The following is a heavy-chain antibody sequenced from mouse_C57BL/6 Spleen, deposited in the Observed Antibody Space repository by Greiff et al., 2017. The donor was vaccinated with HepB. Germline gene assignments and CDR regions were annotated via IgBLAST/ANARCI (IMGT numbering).Heavy chain of an antibody. J-gene: IGHJ3*01. V-gene: IGHV10-3*01. CDR3: ERGRAWYAY. CDR2: IRGKSSNYAT. Sequence: EVQLVESGGGLVQPKGSLKLSCAASGFTFNTYAMHWVRQAPGKGLEWVARIRGKSSNYATYYADSVKDRFTISRDDSQSMLYLQMNNLKTEETAMYYCERGRAWYAYWGQGTLVTVSA. CDR1: GFTFNTYA.